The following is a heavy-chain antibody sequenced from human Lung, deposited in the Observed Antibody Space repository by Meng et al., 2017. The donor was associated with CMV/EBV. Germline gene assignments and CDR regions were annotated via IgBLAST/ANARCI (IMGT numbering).Heavy chain of an antibody. D-gene: IGHD2-15*01. CDR3: ARGYCSGGSCPVFDP. V-gene: IGHV1-8*01. Sequence: FWAEVKKPGASVKVSCKAAGYTLTSYDINWVRQATGQGLEWMGWMNPNSGNTGYAQKFQGRVTMTRNTSISTAYMELSSLRSEDTAVYYCARGYCSGGSCPVFDPWGQGTLVTVSS. CDR1: GYTLTSYD. CDR2: MNPNSGNT. J-gene: IGHJ5*02.